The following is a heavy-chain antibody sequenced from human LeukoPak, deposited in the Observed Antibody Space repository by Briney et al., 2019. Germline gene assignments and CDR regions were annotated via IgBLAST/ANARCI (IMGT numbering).Heavy chain of an antibody. CDR1: GDSFNNYY. J-gene: IGHJ4*02. V-gene: IGHV4-4*08. CDR2: IYFTGST. Sequence: SETLSLTCTVSGDSFNNYYWHWIRQPPGKSLDWIGHIYFTGSTNYNPSLESRVTMSVDTSKNQFSLYLSSVTAADTAIYYCARSIVGYDWNFDQWGQGILVTVSS. D-gene: IGHD1-26*01. CDR3: ARSIVGYDWNFDQ.